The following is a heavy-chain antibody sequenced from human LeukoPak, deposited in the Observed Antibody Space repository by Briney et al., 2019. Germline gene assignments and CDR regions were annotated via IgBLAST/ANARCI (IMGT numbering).Heavy chain of an antibody. CDR1: GFSLSTSGMC. V-gene: IGHV2-70*11. D-gene: IGHD3-22*01. J-gene: IGHJ4*02. CDR3: ARSNYYDTPLDY. CDR2: IDWDDDK. Sequence: SGPALVKPTQTLTLTCSFSGFSLSTSGMCVSWIRQPPGKDLEWLARIDWDDDKYYSTSLKTRLTISKDTSKNQVVLTMTNMDPVDTATYHCARSNYYDTPLDYWGQGTLVTVSS.